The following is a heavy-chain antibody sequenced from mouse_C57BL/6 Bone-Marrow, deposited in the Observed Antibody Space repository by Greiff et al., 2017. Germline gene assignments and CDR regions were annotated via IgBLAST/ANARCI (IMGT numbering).Heavy chain of an antibody. Sequence: VKLMESGAELARPGASVKLSCKASGYTFTSYGISWVKQRTGQGLEWIGEIYPKSGNTYYNEKFKGQATLTANKSSSTSYIELRSLTSEDSAVYFCALYYGSSFYWYFDVWGTGTTVTVSS. CDR1: GYTFTSYG. CDR2: IYPKSGNT. D-gene: IGHD1-1*01. CDR3: ALYYGSSFYWYFDV. V-gene: IGHV1-81*01. J-gene: IGHJ1*03.